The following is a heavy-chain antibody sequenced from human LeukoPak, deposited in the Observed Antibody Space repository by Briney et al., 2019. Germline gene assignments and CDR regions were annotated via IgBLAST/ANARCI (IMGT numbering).Heavy chain of an antibody. V-gene: IGHV3-30*02. CDR1: GFTFSSYG. Sequence: GGSLRLSCAASGFTFSSYGMQWVRQAPGKELEWVAFIRYDGSNKYYADSVKGRFTISRDNSKNTLYLQMNSLRAEDTAVYYCARIQLWLHYFDYWGQGTLVTVSS. CDR2: IRYDGSNK. CDR3: ARIQLWLHYFDY. D-gene: IGHD5-18*01. J-gene: IGHJ4*02.